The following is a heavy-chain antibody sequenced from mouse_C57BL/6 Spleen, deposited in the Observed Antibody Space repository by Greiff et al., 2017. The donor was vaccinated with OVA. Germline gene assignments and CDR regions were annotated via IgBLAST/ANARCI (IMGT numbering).Heavy chain of an antibody. CDR2: IYPGSGRP. J-gene: IGHJ3*01. CDR3: ARWGDYDLAWFAY. V-gene: IGHV1-55*01. CDR1: GYTFTSYW. D-gene: IGHD2-4*01. Sequence: QVQLQQPGAELVKPGASVKMSCKASGYTFTSYWITWVKQRPGQGLEWIGDIYPGSGRPNYNEKFKSKATLTVETSSSTAYMQLSSLTSEDSAVYYCARWGDYDLAWFAYWGQGTLVTVSA.